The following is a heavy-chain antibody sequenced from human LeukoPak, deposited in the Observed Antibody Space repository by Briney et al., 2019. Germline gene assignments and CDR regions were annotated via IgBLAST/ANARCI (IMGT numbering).Heavy chain of an antibody. D-gene: IGHD3-10*01. CDR1: RFTFSNYA. V-gene: IGHV3-23*01. J-gene: IGHJ4*02. CDR2: ISGSGDNT. Sequence: GGSLRLSCAASRFTFSNYAMSWVPQAPGKGLEWVSSISGSGDNTYYADSVKGRFTISRDNSKNTLSLQMNSLRADDTAIYYCAKVFFNSGSYDFWGQGTLVTVSS. CDR3: AKVFFNSGSYDF.